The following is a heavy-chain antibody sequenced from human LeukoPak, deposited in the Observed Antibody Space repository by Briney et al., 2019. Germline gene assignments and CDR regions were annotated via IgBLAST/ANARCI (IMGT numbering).Heavy chain of an antibody. V-gene: IGHV3-30*02. J-gene: IGHJ4*02. CDR1: GFTFSSYG. D-gene: IGHD3-9*01. CDR2: IRYDGSKK. Sequence: GSLRLSCAASGFTFSSYGMHWVRQAPGKGLEWVAFIRYDGSKKYYADSVKGRFTISRDNSKNTLYLQMNSLRAEDTAVYYCAREDYDILTGYYSGFDYWGQGTLVTVSS. CDR3: AREDYDILTGYYSGFDY.